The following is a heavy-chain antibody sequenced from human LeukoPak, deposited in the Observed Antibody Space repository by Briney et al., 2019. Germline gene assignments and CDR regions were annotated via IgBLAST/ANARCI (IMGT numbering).Heavy chain of an antibody. J-gene: IGHJ6*03. D-gene: IGHD4-17*01. CDR2: LSSSGSAF. V-gene: IGHV3-48*03. CDR3: ARVFGAVTTVGYYYYYYMDV. CDR1: GFTFRSYE. Sequence: GGSLRLSCEDSGFTFRSYEMNWVRQAPGKGLEWIAYLSSSGSAFSYADSVKGRFTISRDNAKNSLYLQMNSLRAEDTAVHYCARVFGAVTTVGYYYYYYMDVWGKGTTVTISS.